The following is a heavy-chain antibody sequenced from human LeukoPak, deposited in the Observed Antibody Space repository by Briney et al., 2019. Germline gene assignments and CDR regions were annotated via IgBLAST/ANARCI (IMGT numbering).Heavy chain of an antibody. Sequence: PSETLSLTCTVSGGSISSSSYYWGWIRQPPGKGLEWIGSIYYSGSTYYNPSLKSRVTISVDTSKNQFSLKLSSVTAADTAVYYCARQHYDYVWGSYRPFDYWGQGTLVTVSS. D-gene: IGHD3-16*01. V-gene: IGHV4-39*01. CDR3: ARQHYDYVWGSYRPFDY. J-gene: IGHJ4*02. CDR2: IYYSGST. CDR1: GGSISSSSYY.